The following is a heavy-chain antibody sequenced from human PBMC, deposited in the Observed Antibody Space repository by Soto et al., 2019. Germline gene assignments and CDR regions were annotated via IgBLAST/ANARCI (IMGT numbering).Heavy chain of an antibody. Sequence: PSETLSLTCAVYGGPFSGYYWSWIRQPPGKGLEWIGEINHSGSTNYNPSLKSRVTISVDTSKNQFSLKLSSVTAADTAVYYCARSPALDIVVVVAATPFAFDIWGQGTMVTVSS. V-gene: IGHV4-34*01. D-gene: IGHD2-15*01. CDR2: INHSGST. CDR3: ARSPALDIVVVVAATPFAFDI. CDR1: GGPFSGYY. J-gene: IGHJ3*02.